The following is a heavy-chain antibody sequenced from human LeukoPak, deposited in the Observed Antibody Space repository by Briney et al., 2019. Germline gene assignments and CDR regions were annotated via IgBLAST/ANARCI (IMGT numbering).Heavy chain of an antibody. J-gene: IGHJ6*03. CDR3: ARALDCSSTSCSVYYYYYMDV. Sequence: GGSLRLSCAASGFTFSSYAMHWVRQAPGKGLEWVAVISYDGSNKYYADSVKGRFTISRDNSKNKLYLQMNSLRAEDTAVYYCARALDCSSTSCSVYYYYYMDVWGKGTTVTVSS. V-gene: IGHV3-30*01. D-gene: IGHD2-2*01. CDR1: GFTFSSYA. CDR2: ISYDGSNK.